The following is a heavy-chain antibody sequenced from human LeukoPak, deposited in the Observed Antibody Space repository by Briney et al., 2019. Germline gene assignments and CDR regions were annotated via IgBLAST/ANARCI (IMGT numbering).Heavy chain of an antibody. CDR2: ISAYNGNT. CDR3: ARDSDLVVVPAAIPDY. J-gene: IGHJ4*02. D-gene: IGHD2-2*02. Sequence: ASVKVSCKASGYTFTSYGISWVRQAPGQGLEWMGWISAYNGNTNYAQKLQGRVTMTTDTSTSTAYMELRSLRSDDTAVYYCARDSDLVVVPAAIPDYWSQGTLVTVSS. V-gene: IGHV1-18*01. CDR1: GYTFTSYG.